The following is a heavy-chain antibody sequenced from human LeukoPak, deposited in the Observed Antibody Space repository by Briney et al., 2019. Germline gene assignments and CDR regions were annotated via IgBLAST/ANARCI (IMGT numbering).Heavy chain of an antibody. V-gene: IGHV3-48*03. D-gene: IGHD1-14*01. CDR1: GFTFSSYE. Sequence: GGSLRLSCAASGFTFSSYEMNWVRQAPGKGLEWGSYISSSGSTIYYADSVKGRFTISRDNAKNSLYLQMNSLRAEDTAVYYCARDLPHYGMDVWGQGTTVTVSS. CDR2: ISSSGSTI. J-gene: IGHJ6*02. CDR3: ARDLPHYGMDV.